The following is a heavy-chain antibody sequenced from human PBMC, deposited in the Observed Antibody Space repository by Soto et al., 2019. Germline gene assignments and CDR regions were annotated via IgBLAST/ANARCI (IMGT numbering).Heavy chain of an antibody. CDR2: ISTTSTII. Sequence: EVQLVESGGGLVQPGGSLRLSCAASGFNLGSYAMNWIRQAPGKGLEWVAYISTTSTIIRYADSLKGRFTVSRDNAKNSLDIQMNSLRSEDMAVYYCPRYGSGGVSVDNWGQGTLVTVSS. V-gene: IGHV3-48*01. D-gene: IGHD3-10*01. CDR1: GFNLGSYA. CDR3: PRYGSGGVSVDN. J-gene: IGHJ4*02.